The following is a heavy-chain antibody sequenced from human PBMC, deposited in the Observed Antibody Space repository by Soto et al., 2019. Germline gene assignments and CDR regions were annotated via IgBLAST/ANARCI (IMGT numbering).Heavy chain of an antibody. CDR3: AREPATAKPEGVDF. V-gene: IGHV1-46*01. CDR2: INPSGGST. Sequence: ASVKVSCKASGYTFTSNYMHWVRQAPGQGLEWMGIINPSGGSTSYAQKFQGRVTMTRDTSITTAYMELSRLRSGDTAVYYCAREPATAKPEGVDFWGQGTLVTVSS. J-gene: IGHJ4*02. D-gene: IGHD1-1*01. CDR1: GYTFTSNY.